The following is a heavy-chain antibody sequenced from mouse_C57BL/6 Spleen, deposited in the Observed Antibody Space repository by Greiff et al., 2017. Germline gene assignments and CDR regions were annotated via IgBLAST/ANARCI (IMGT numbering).Heavy chain of an antibody. Sequence: QVQLQQSGAELVRPGASVTLSCTASGYTFTDYEMHWVKQTPVHGLEWIGAIDPETGGTAYNQKFKGKAILTADKSASTAYMELRSLTSEDAAVYYCTRRGTTVETLFDYWGQGTTLTVSS. CDR3: TRRGTTVETLFDY. CDR1: GYTFTDYE. V-gene: IGHV1-15*01. CDR2: IDPETGGT. J-gene: IGHJ2*01. D-gene: IGHD1-1*01.